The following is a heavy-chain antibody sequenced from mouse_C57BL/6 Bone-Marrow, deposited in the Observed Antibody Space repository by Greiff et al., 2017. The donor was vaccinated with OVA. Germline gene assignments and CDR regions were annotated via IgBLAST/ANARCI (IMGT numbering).Heavy chain of an antibody. CDR2: ISSGSSTI. Sequence: EVKLVESGGGLVKPGGSLKLSCAASGFTFSDYGMHWVRQAPEKGLEWVAYISSGSSTIYYADTVKGRFTISRDNAKNTLFLQMTSLRSEDTAMDYCARAYYYGSSGYFDGWGTGTTVTVSS. J-gene: IGHJ1*03. D-gene: IGHD1-1*01. CDR1: GFTFSDYG. CDR3: ARAYYYGSSGYFDG. V-gene: IGHV5-17*01.